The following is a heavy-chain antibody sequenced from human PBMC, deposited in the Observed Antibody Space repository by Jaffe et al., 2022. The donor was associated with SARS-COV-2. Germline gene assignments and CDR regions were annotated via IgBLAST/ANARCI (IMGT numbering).Heavy chain of an antibody. V-gene: IGHV4-59*01. CDR1: GGSISSYY. Sequence: QVQLQESGPGLVKPSETLSLTCTVSGGSISSYYWSWIRQPPGKGLEWIGYIYYSGSTNYNPSLKSRVTISVDTSKNQFSLKLSSVTAADTAVYYCASLGEMATFFNYWGQGTLVTVSS. J-gene: IGHJ4*02. CDR3: ASLGEMATFFNY. CDR2: IYYSGST. D-gene: IGHD3-16*01.